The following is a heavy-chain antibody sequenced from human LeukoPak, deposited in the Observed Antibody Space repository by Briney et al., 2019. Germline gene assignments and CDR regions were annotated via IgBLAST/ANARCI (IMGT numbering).Heavy chain of an antibody. CDR2: MNPNSGYT. CDR1: GYTFTTYD. J-gene: IGHJ4*02. CDR3: ARVAGSIDY. D-gene: IGHD6-19*01. Sequence: ASVKVSCNTSGYTFTTYDINWVRQATGQGLEWMGWMNPNSGYTGYAQKFQGRVTITRDTSISTAYMELSSLRSEDTAVYYCARVAGSIDYWGQGTLVTVSS. V-gene: IGHV1-8*03.